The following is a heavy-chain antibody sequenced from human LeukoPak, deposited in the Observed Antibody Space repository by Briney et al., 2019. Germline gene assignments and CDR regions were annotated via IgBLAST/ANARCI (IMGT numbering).Heavy chain of an antibody. J-gene: IGHJ4*02. CDR1: GYTFTTYE. D-gene: IGHD3-3*01. CDR2: ISAYNGNT. V-gene: IGHV1-18*01. Sequence: ASVKVSCKTSGYTFTTYEINWVRQAPGQGLEWMGWISAYNGNTNYAQKLQGRVTMTTDTSTSTAYMELRSLRSDDTAVYYCARLDDFWSGNFGDYWGQGTLVTVSS. CDR3: ARLDDFWSGNFGDY.